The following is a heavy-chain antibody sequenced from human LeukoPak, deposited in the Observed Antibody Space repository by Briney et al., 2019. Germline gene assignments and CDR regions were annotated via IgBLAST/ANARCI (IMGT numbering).Heavy chain of an antibody. V-gene: IGHV4-39*07. Sequence: KPSETLSLTCTVSGGSISSSSYHWGWIRQPPGKGLEWIGSIYHSGSTYYNPSLKSRVTISVDTSKNQFSLKLSSVTAADTAVYYCAREKFNYDLLHYFDYWGQGTLVTVSS. CDR2: IYHSGST. J-gene: IGHJ4*02. CDR1: GGSISSSSYH. CDR3: AREKFNYDLLHYFDY. D-gene: IGHD3-16*01.